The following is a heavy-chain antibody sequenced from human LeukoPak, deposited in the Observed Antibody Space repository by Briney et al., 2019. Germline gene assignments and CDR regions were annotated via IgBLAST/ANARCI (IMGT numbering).Heavy chain of an antibody. CDR1: GFTFSSYA. CDR2: ISYDGSNK. J-gene: IGHJ4*02. V-gene: IGHV3-30*04. Sequence: GGSLRLSCAASGFTFSSYAMHWVRQAPGKGLEWVAVISYDGSNKYYADSVKGRFTISRDNSKNTLYLQMNSLRAEDTAVYYCARDSTTHGGVPYYFDYWGQGTLVTVSS. CDR3: ARDSTTHGGVPYYFDY. D-gene: IGHD4-23*01.